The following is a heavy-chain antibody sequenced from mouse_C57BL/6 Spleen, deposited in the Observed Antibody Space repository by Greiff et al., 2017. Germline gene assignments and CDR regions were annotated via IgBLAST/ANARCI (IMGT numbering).Heavy chain of an antibody. CDR2: IDPSDSYT. CDR3: ASCYGSRPLYWYFDV. CDR1: GYTFTSYW. V-gene: IGHV1-59*01. J-gene: IGHJ1*03. D-gene: IGHD1-1*01. Sequence: VQLQQPGAELVRPGTSVKLSCKASGYTFTSYWMHWVKQRPGQGLEWIGVIDPSDSYTNYNQKFKGKATLTVDTSSSTAYMQLSSLTSEDSAVYYCASCYGSRPLYWYFDVWGTGTTVTVSS.